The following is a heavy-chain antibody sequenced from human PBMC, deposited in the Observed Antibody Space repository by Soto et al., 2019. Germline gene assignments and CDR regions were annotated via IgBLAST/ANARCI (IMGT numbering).Heavy chain of an antibody. CDR2: INPSGGST. Sequence: DSVKVSCKASGYTFTSYYMHWVRQAPGQGLEWMGIINPSGGSTSYAQKFQGRVTMTRDTSTSTVYMELSSLRSEATAVYYCARVSRTAKQWLGTNGPKNAFDIWGEGTKVSV. CDR3: ARVSRTAKQWLGTNGPKNAFDI. V-gene: IGHV1-46*03. CDR1: GYTFTSYY. D-gene: IGHD6-19*01. J-gene: IGHJ3*02.